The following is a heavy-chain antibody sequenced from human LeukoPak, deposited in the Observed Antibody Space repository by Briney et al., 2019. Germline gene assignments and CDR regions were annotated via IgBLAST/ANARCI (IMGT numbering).Heavy chain of an antibody. V-gene: IGHV4-59*08. Sequence: PSETLSLTCTVSGGSISSYYWSWIRQPPEKGLEWIGYIYYSGSTNYNPSLKSRVTISVDTSKNQFSLKLSSVTAADTAVYYCARRAGSGWYGYFDLWGRGTLVTVSS. CDR1: GGSISSYY. J-gene: IGHJ2*01. CDR3: ARRAGSGWYGYFDL. CDR2: IYYSGST. D-gene: IGHD6-19*01.